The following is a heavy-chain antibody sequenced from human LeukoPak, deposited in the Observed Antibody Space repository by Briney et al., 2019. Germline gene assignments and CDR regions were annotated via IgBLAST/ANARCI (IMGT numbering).Heavy chain of an antibody. V-gene: IGHV4-30-4*01. Sequence: SQTLSLTCTVSGGSISSGDYYWGWLRQPPGKGLEWIGYIYDSGSTYYNPALNRRVTIPVDTSKNQSSLQLSSVTAADTAVYYCARRRDYDSSGYDHWGQGTLVTVSS. J-gene: IGHJ4*02. CDR2: IYDSGST. CDR1: GGSISSGDYY. D-gene: IGHD3-22*01. CDR3: ARRRDYDSSGYDH.